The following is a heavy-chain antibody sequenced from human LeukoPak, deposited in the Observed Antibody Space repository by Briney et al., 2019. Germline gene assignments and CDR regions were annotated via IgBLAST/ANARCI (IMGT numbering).Heavy chain of an antibody. CDR1: GFTFSNYA. Sequence: GGSLRLSCAASGFTFSNYAMTWVRQAPRKGLEWVSSIGTSNTYYADSVKGRFTISRDDSKNTLYLQMDSLRAGDTALYYCAKEGGAGYGYGMDVWGQGTTVTVSS. CDR2: IGTSNT. D-gene: IGHD3-9*01. J-gene: IGHJ6*02. V-gene: IGHV3-23*01. CDR3: AKEGGAGYGYGMDV.